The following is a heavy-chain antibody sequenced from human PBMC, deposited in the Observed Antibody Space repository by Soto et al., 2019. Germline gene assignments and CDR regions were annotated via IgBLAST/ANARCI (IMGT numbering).Heavy chain of an antibody. CDR2: IKQDGSET. D-gene: IGHD2-15*01. CDR3: AREDSVSSYYSQ. CDR1: GFTFSSYR. Sequence: EVQLVESGGGVVQPGGSLRLSCAASGFTFSSYRMTWVRQAPGKGLEWVANIKQDGSETFYVDSVKGRFTISRDNAKNSLYLHMNSLGAEDTAMYYCAREDSVSSYYSQWGHGTLVTVSS. V-gene: IGHV3-7*03. J-gene: IGHJ4*01.